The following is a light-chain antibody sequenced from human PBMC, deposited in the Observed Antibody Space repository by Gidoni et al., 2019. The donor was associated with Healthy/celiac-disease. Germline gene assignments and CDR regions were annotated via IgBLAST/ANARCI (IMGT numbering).Light chain of an antibody. CDR3: QQYGSSPRT. CDR1: QSVSSSY. Sequence: PGERATLSCRASQSVSSSYLAWYQQKPGQAPRLLIYGASSRATGIPDRFSGSGSGTDFTLTISRLEPEDFAVYYCQQYGSSPRTFGQGTKVEIK. CDR2: GAS. V-gene: IGKV3-20*01. J-gene: IGKJ1*01.